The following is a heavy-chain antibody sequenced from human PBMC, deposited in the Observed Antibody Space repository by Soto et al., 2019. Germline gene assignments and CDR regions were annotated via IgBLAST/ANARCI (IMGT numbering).Heavy chain of an antibody. D-gene: IGHD2-21*02. V-gene: IGHV3-23*01. J-gene: IGHJ4*02. CDR2: ISGSGGST. CDR1: GFTFSSYA. Sequence: XGSLILSCSAAGFTFSSYAMSWVRQAPGKGLEWVSAISGSGGSTYYADSVKGRFTISRDNSKNTLYLQMNSLRAEDTAVYYCAKDLRPVVTAILDYWGQGTLVTVSS. CDR3: AKDLRPVVTAILDY.